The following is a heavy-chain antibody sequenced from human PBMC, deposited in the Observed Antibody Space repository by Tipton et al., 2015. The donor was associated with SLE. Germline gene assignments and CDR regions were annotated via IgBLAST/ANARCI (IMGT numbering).Heavy chain of an antibody. J-gene: IGHJ4*02. CDR1: GFPFGAYW. CDR3: AKGEQLVPDY. Sequence: SLRLSCEASGFPFGAYWMHWVRQAPGKGLLWVARINSEESDVSYADSVKGRFTISRDNAKITLFLQMNSLRAEGTAVYYCAKGEQLVPDYWGQGTLVTFSS. V-gene: IGHV3-74*01. CDR2: INSEESDV. D-gene: IGHD6-6*01.